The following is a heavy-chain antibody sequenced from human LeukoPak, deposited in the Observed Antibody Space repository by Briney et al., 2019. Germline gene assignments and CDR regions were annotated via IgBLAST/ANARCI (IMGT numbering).Heavy chain of an antibody. CDR3: ARDSSSWYGWFDP. Sequence: ASVRVSCKASGYTFTGYYMHWVRQAPGQGLEWMGWINPNSGGTNYAQKFQGRVTMTRDTSISTAYMELSRLRSDDTAVYHCARDSSSWYGWFDPWGQGTLVTVSS. D-gene: IGHD6-13*01. CDR2: INPNSGGT. V-gene: IGHV1-2*02. CDR1: GYTFTGYY. J-gene: IGHJ5*02.